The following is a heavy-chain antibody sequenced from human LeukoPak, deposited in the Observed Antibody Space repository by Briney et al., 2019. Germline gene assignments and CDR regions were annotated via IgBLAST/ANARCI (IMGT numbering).Heavy chain of an antibody. CDR2: ISSSSSYI. D-gene: IGHD5-12*01. V-gene: IGHV3-21*01. CDR1: GFTFSSYN. Sequence: GGSLRLSCAASGFTFSSYNMNWVRQAPGKGLEWVSSISSSSSYIYYADSVKGRFTISRDNAKNSLYLQMNSLRAEDTAVYYCARVGGYDAFDIWGQGTMVTVSS. J-gene: IGHJ3*02. CDR3: ARVGGYDAFDI.